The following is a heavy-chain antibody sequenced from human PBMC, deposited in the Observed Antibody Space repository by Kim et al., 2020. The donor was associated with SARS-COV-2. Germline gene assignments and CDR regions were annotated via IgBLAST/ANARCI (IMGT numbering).Heavy chain of an antibody. CDR3: TTPTLDSSSWVGY. D-gene: IGHD6-13*01. Sequence: AAPVKGRFTISRDDSKNTLYLQMNSLKTEDTAVYYCTTPTLDSSSWVGYWGQGTLVTVSS. V-gene: IGHV3-15*01. J-gene: IGHJ4*02.